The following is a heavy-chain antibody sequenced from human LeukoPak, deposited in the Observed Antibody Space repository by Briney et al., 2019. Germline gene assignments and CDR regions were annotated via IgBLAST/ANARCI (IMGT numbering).Heavy chain of an antibody. CDR1: GFTFSNYA. Sequence: GKSLRLSCAASGFTFSNYAMHWVRQAPGKGLEWVSLISSGGTYEYYADSVKGRFTISRDNSKNTLYLQLNSLRAEDTAVYYCARDSTYYYDSGSSGPHYFDNSGQGTLVTVSS. CDR2: ISSGGTYE. J-gene: IGHJ4*02. D-gene: IGHD3-10*01. V-gene: IGHV3-30*01. CDR3: ARDSTYYYDSGSSGPHYFDN.